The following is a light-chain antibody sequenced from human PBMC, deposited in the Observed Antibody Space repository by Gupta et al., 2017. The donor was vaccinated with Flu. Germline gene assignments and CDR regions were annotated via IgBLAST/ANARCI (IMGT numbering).Light chain of an antibody. CDR3: QQCSNWPLT. J-gene: IGKJ4*01. V-gene: IGKV3-11*01. CDR2: DAS. Sequence: EIVLTQSPATLSLSPGERATLSCRASQSVSSYLAWYQQKPGQAPRLLIYDASNRATGIPARFSGSGSGTDFTLTISSLETEDIAVYYCQQCSNWPLTFGEGTKVEIK. CDR1: QSVSSY.